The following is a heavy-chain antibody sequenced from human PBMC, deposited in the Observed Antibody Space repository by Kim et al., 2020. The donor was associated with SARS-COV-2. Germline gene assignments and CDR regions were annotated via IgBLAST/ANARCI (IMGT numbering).Heavy chain of an antibody. CDR2: ISSSGSTI. D-gene: IGHD6-19*01. Sequence: GGSLRLSCAASGFTFSSYEMNWVRQAPGKGLEWVSYISSSGSTIHYADSVKGRFTISRDNAKNSLYLQMNSLRAEDTAVYYCARESDVAGNDYWGQGPLVTVSS. V-gene: IGHV3-48*03. J-gene: IGHJ4*02. CDR1: GFTFSSYE. CDR3: ARESDVAGNDY.